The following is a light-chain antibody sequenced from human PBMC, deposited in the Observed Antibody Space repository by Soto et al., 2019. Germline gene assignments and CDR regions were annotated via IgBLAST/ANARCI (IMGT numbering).Light chain of an antibody. CDR2: GAS. CDR3: QQYNDWPPLT. V-gene: IGKV3-15*01. CDR1: QSVSRN. Sequence: ETVMTPSPATLSVSPGERATLSCTASQSVSRNLAWYQHKPGQAPRLLIYGASTRATGIPVRFSGSGSGTEFTLTISSLQSEDFAVYYCQQYNDWPPLTFGGGTKVEIK. J-gene: IGKJ4*01.